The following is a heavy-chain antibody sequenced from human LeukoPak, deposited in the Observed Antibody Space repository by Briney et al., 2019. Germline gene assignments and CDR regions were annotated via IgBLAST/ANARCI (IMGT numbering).Heavy chain of an antibody. Sequence: PGGSLRLSCAASGFTFSSYWMSWVRQAPGKGLEWVANIKQDGSGKYYVDSVKGRFTISRDNAKNSLYLQMNSLRPGDTAVYYCAREDVMYPYYYYGMDVWGQGTTVTVSS. CDR1: GFTFSSYW. D-gene: IGHD2-2*01. J-gene: IGHJ6*02. CDR2: IKQDGSGK. V-gene: IGHV3-7*03. CDR3: AREDVMYPYYYYGMDV.